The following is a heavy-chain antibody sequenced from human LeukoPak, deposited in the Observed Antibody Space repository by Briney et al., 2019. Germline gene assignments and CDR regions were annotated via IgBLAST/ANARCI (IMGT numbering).Heavy chain of an antibody. CDR3: ARGLPYDSSGYYFDGFDH. CDR2: IYYSGST. CDR1: GGSMSSYY. D-gene: IGHD3-22*01. V-gene: IGHV4-59*12. Sequence: SETLSLTCTVSGGSMSSYYWSWIRQPPGKGLEWIGYIYYSGSTKYNPSLKSRVTISVDTSKNQFSLKLNSVTAADTAVYYCARGLPYDSSGYYFDGFDHWGQGTLVTVSS. J-gene: IGHJ4*02.